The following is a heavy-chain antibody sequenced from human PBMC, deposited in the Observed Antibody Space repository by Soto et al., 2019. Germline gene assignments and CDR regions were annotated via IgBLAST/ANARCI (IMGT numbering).Heavy chain of an antibody. J-gene: IGHJ5*02. D-gene: IGHD3-3*01. Sequence: GGSLRLSCAASGFTFSSYAMSWVRQAPGKGLGWVSAISGSGGSTYYADSVKGRFTISRDNSKNTLYPQMNSLRAEDTAVYYCAKDFTGNDYDFWSGYFHNWFDPWGQGTLVTVSS. CDR1: GFTFSSYA. CDR2: ISGSGGST. V-gene: IGHV3-23*01. CDR3: AKDFTGNDYDFWSGYFHNWFDP.